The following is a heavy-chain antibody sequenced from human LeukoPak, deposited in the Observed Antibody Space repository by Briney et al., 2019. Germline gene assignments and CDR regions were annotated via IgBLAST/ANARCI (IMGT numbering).Heavy chain of an antibody. J-gene: IGHJ4*02. V-gene: IGHV3-21*01. CDR2: ISSSSSYI. CDR1: GFTFSSYW. Sequence: GGSLRLSCAASGFTFSSYWMHWVRQAPGKGLEWVSSISSSSSYIYYADSVKGRFTISRDNAKNSLYLQMNSLRAEDTAVYYCARGLNDYYDSSDPDYWGQGTLVTVSS. CDR3: ARGLNDYYDSSDPDY. D-gene: IGHD3-22*01.